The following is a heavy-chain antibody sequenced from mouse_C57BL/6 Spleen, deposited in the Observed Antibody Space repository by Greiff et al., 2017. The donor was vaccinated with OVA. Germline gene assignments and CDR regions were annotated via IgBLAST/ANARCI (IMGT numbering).Heavy chain of an antibody. V-gene: IGHV1-52*01. CDR3: ARRTGRYYFDY. CDR2: IDPSDSET. D-gene: IGHD4-1*01. CDR1: GYTFTSYW. J-gene: IGHJ2*01. Sequence: QVQLQQPGAELVRPGSSVKLSCKASGYTFTSYWMHWVKQRPIQGLEWIGNIDPSDSETHYNQKFKDKATLTVDKSYSTAYMQLSSLTSEDSAVYYCARRTGRYYFDYWGQGTTLTVSS.